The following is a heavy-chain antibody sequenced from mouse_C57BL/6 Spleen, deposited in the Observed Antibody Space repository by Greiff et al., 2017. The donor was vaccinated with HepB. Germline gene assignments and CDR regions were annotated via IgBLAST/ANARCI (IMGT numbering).Heavy chain of an antibody. V-gene: IGHV1-53*01. CDR2: INPSNGGT. J-gene: IGHJ4*01. D-gene: IGHD1-1*01. CDR3: ARSNTTVVGDMDY. Sequence: QVQLQQPGTELVKPGASVKLSCKASGYTFTSYWMHWVKQRPGQGLEWIGNINPSNGGTNYNEKFKSKATLTVDRSSSTAYMQLSSLTSEDSAVYYCARSNTTVVGDMDYWGQGTSVTVSS. CDR1: GYTFTSYW.